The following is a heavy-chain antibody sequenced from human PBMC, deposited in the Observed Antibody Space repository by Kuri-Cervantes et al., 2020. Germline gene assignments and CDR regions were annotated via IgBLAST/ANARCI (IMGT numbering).Heavy chain of an antibody. Sequence: SETLSLTCTVSGGSISSYYWSWIRQPPGKGLEWIGEINHSGSTNYNPSLKSRVTISVDTSKNQFSLKLSSVTAADTAVYYCARGSIAAAGTSTFDYWGQGTLVTVSS. D-gene: IGHD6-13*01. CDR2: INHSGST. CDR1: GGSISSYY. CDR3: ARGSIAAAGTSTFDY. V-gene: IGHV4-34*01. J-gene: IGHJ4*02.